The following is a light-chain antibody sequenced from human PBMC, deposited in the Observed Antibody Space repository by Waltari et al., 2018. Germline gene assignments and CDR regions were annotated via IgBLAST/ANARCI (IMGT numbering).Light chain of an antibody. CDR1: ISNIGTNG. Sequence: SALTQPPSVSEALSQGVTMSCSGSISNIGTNGVNWYQLLPGQPPKLLIYYDNVLSSGVSDRFSASKSGTSASLAISGLQSDDEAEYYCAAWDDSLNGWVFGGGTKLTVL. CDR3: AAWDDSLNGWV. V-gene: IGLV1-36*01. CDR2: YDN. J-gene: IGLJ3*02.